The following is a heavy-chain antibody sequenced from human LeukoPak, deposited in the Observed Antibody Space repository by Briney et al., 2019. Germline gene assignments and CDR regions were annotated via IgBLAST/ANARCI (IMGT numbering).Heavy chain of an antibody. J-gene: IGHJ4*02. D-gene: IGHD4-17*01. CDR3: AKDRSAYGDNAFDY. Sequence: GGSLRLSCTASGFTFSSYGMHWVRXAPGKXLEWVAVISYDGSNKYYADSVKGRFTISRDNSKNTLYLQMNSLRAEDTAVYYCAKDRSAYGDNAFDYWGQGTLVTVSS. CDR1: GFTFSSYG. CDR2: ISYDGSNK. V-gene: IGHV3-30*18.